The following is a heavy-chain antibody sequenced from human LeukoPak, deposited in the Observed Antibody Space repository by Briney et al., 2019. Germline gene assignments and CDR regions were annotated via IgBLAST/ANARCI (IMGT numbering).Heavy chain of an antibody. J-gene: IGHJ6*03. CDR3: AKGPFSSPYYYYYMDV. CDR2: IRYDGSNK. CDR1: GFTFSSYG. V-gene: IGHV3-30*02. Sequence: GGSLRLSCAASGFTFSSYGMHWVRQAPGKGLEWVSFIRYDGSNKYYADSVKGRFTISRDNSKNTLYLQMNSLRAEDTAVYYCAKGPFSSPYYYYYMDVWGKGTTVTVSS. D-gene: IGHD6-13*01.